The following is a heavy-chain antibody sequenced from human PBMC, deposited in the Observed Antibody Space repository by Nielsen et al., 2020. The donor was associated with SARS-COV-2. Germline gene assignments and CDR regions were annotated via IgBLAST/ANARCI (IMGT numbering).Heavy chain of an antibody. CDR3: ARGLDIVATIEGGIGY. J-gene: IGHJ4*02. CDR2: MNPNSGNT. Sequence: ASVKVSCKASGHTFTSYDINWVRQATGQGLEWMGWMNPNSGNTGYAQKFQGRVTMTRNTSISTAYMELSSLRSEDTAVYYCARGLDIVATIEGGIGYWGQGTLVTVSS. V-gene: IGHV1-8*01. D-gene: IGHD5-12*01. CDR1: GHTFTSYD.